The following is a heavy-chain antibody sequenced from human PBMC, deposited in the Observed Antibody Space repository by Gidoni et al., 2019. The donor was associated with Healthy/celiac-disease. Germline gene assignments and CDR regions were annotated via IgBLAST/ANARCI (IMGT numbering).Heavy chain of an antibody. D-gene: IGHD3-10*01. CDR1: GYTFPSYA. J-gene: IGHJ4*02. CDR2: INAGNGNT. V-gene: IGHV1-3*01. CDR3: AAGLLWFGEGFFDY. Sequence: QVQLVQSGAEVKKPGASVKVSCKASGYTFPSYAMHWVRQAPGQRLEWMGWINAGNGNTKYSQKFQGRVTITRDTSASTAYMELSSLRSEDTAVYYCAAGLLWFGEGFFDYWGQGTLVTVSS.